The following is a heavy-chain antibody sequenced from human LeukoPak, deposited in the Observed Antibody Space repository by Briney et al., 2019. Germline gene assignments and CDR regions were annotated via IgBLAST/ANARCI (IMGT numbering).Heavy chain of an antibody. CDR3: ARCRRDGYNWLSYYFDY. CDR1: GGTFSSYA. J-gene: IGHJ4*02. V-gene: IGHV1-69*05. D-gene: IGHD5-24*01. Sequence: ASVKVSCKASGGTFSSYAISWVRQAPGHGLEWMGGIIPIFGTANYAQKFQGRVTITTDESTSTAYMELSSLRSEDTAVYYCARCRRDGYNWLSYYFDYWGQGTLVTVSS. CDR2: IIPIFGTA.